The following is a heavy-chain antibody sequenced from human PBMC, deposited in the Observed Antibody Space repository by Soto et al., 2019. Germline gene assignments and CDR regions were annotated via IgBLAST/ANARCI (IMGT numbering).Heavy chain of an antibody. V-gene: IGHV4-4*02. J-gene: IGHJ5*02. D-gene: IGHD6-6*01. CDR1: GGSISSSNW. CDR2: IYHSGST. CDR3: ARAARSVLAAQGNWFDP. Sequence: QVQLQELGPGLVKPSGTLSLTCAVSGGSISSSNWWSWVRQPPGKGLEWIGEIYHSGSTNYNPSLKSRVTISVDKSKNQFSLKLSSVTAADTAVYYCARAARSVLAAQGNWFDPWGQGTLVTVSS.